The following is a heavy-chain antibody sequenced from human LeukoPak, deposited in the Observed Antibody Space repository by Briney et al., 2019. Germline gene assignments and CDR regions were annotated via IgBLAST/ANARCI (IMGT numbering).Heavy chain of an antibody. CDR2: ISGSADGT. D-gene: IGHD2-2*01. CDR1: GFTFSSYA. J-gene: IGHJ4*02. CDR3: AKRYCSSPSCSFFDS. V-gene: IGHV3-23*01. Sequence: GGSLRLSCVASGFTFSSYAMSWVRQAPGKGLEWVSAISGSADGTYYADSVKGRFTISRDNSKNALYLQMNSLRVEDTAVYYCAKRYCSSPSCSFFDSWGQGTLVTVSS.